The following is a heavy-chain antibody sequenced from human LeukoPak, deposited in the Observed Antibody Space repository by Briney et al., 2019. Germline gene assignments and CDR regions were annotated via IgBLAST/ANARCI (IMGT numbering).Heavy chain of an antibody. CDR3: ASSYAENVNYYYGMDV. J-gene: IGHJ6*02. D-gene: IGHD3-16*01. CDR2: INPNSGGT. Sequence: ASVKVSCKASGYTFTSYGISWVRQAPGQGLEWMGWINPNSGGTNYAQKFQGWVTMTRDTSISTAYMELSRLRSDDTAVYYCASSYAENVNYYYGMDVWGQGTTVTVSS. CDR1: GYTFTSYG. V-gene: IGHV1-2*04.